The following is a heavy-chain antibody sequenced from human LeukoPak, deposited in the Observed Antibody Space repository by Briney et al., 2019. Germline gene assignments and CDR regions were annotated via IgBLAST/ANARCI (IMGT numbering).Heavy chain of an antibody. J-gene: IGHJ4*02. CDR3: ARREGAMSFDY. V-gene: IGHV5-51*01. D-gene: IGHD1-26*01. CDR1: GYSFISYW. CDR2: IYPGDSDT. Sequence: ESLKISCKGSGYSFISYWIAWVRQMPGKGPEWMGIIYPGDSDTRYSPSFQGQVTISADKSITTAYLQWSSLKASDTAMYYCARREGAMSFDYWGQGTLVTVSS.